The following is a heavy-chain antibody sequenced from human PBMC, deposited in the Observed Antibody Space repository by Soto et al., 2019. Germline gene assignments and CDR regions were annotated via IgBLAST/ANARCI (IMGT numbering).Heavy chain of an antibody. CDR1: GGSISSGGYY. V-gene: IGHV4-31*03. J-gene: IGHJ6*02. Sequence: QVQLQESGPGLVKPSQTLSLTCTVSGGSISSGGYYWSWIRQHPGKGLEWIGYIYYRGSTYYNPSLKSRVTISVDTSKNQFSLKLSSVTAADTAVYYCARSDCSGGSCYSFYYYGMDVWGQGTTVTVSS. CDR2: IYYRGST. D-gene: IGHD2-15*01. CDR3: ARSDCSGGSCYSFYYYGMDV.